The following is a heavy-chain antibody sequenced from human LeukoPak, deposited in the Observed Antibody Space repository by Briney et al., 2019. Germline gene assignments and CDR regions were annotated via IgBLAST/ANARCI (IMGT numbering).Heavy chain of an antibody. V-gene: IGHV3-7*04. CDR2: IKQDGSEK. CDR1: GFTFSSYW. Sequence: GGSLRLSCAAPGFTFSSYWMSWVRQAPGKGPEWVANIKQDGSEKYYVDSVKGRFTISRDNAKNSLYLQMNSLRAEDTAVYYCARGGTYYDILTGYYTAWYFDYWGQGTLVTVSS. D-gene: IGHD3-9*01. CDR3: ARGGTYYDILTGYYTAWYFDY. J-gene: IGHJ4*02.